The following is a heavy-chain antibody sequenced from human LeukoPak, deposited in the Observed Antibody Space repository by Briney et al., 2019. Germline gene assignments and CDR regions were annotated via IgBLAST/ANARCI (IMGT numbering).Heavy chain of an antibody. J-gene: IGHJ5*02. CDR1: GFTFSSYS. CDR2: ISSSSSYI. V-gene: IGHV3-21*01. CDR3: ARGIAAAGTNWFDP. Sequence: GGSPRLSCAASGFTFSSYSRNWVRQAPGKGLEWVSSISSSSSYIYYADSVKGRFTISRDNAKNSLYLQMNSLRAEDTAVYYCARGIAAAGTNWFDPWGQGTPVTVSS. D-gene: IGHD6-13*01.